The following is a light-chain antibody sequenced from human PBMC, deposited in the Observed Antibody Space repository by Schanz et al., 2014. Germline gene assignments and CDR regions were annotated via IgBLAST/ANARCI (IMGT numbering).Light chain of an antibody. J-gene: IGLJ3*02. CDR2: EVS. Sequence: QSALTQPPSSSFSPFPSFPLPFPFPSLSFVGYTSFSCSPPHPCKAPKLMISEVSKRPSGVPDRFSGSKSGNTASLTVSGLQPEDEADYYCSSYAGRSGVVFGGGTKLTVL. CDR1: SLSFVGYTS. V-gene: IGLV2-8*01. CDR3: SSYAGRSGVV.